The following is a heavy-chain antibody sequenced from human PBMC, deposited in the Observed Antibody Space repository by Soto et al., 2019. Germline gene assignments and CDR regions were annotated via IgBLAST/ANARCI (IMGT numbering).Heavy chain of an antibody. CDR2: ISYSGST. V-gene: IGHV4-31*03. CDR1: GGSIASRGYY. Sequence: QVQLQELGPGLVKPSQTLSLTCTVSGGSIASRGYYWSWIRQHPGTGLEWIGYISYSGSTYYNPSLKSRVTISVDTSKNQFSLKLTSVTAADTAVYYCAGDPSLDWNYFDYWGQGTLVTVSS. CDR3: AGDPSLDWNYFDY. J-gene: IGHJ4*02. D-gene: IGHD3-9*01.